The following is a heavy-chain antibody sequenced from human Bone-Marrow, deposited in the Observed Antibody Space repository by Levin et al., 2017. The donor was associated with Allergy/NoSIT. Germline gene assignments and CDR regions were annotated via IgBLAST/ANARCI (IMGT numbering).Heavy chain of an antibody. D-gene: IGHD3-3*01. CDR1: GFSFSHAW. J-gene: IGHJ4*02. CDR2: IKTETDRWTT. CDR3: TTSPGITVFGVVVDY. Sequence: GGSLRLSCAASGFSFSHAWMTWVRQAPGKGLEWIGRIKTETDRWTTDYAAPVKGRFTISRDDSKNTLYLQMNSLKIEDTAVYYCTTSPGITVFGVVVDYWGQGTLVIVSS. V-gene: IGHV3-15*01.